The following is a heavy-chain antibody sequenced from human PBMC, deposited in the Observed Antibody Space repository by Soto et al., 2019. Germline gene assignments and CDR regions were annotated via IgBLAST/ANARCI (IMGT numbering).Heavy chain of an antibody. V-gene: IGHV3-7*03. D-gene: IGHD6-19*01. CDR2: INQDGGGT. J-gene: IGHJ4*02. CDR3: ARYFRGSGRYFFDY. CDR1: GFTFISSF. Sequence: VGSLRLSCVASGFTFISSFMGWVRQAPGKGLEWVANINQDGGGTYYVDSVEGRFTISRDNAKDSLYLQMNSLRGEDTAVYYCARYFRGSGRYFFDYWGQGTLVTVSS.